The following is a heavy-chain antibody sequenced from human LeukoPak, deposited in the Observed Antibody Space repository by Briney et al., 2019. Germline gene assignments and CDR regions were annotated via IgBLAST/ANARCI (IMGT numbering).Heavy chain of an antibody. J-gene: IGHJ4*02. CDR2: ISGDGGST. V-gene: IGHV3-43*02. Sequence: PGGSLRLSCAASGFTFDDYAMHWVRQAPGKGLEWVSLISGDGGSTYYADSVKGRFTISRDNSKNSLYLQMNSLRTEGTALYYCAKEGNYYDSSGYHSLFDYWGQGTLVTVSS. CDR3: AKEGNYYDSSGYHSLFDY. CDR1: GFTFDDYA. D-gene: IGHD3-22*01.